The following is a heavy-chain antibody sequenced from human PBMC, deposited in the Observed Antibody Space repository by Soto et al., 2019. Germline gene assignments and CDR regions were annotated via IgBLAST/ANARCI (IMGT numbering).Heavy chain of an antibody. Sequence: SETLSLTCSVSGGSISSSSYYWGWIRQPPGKGLEWIGSIYNSGSTYYNPSLKSRVTISVDTSKNQFSLKLSSVTAADTAVYYCSRQLNSSGWYVAFDYWGQGTLVTVSS. CDR1: GGSISSSSYY. CDR2: IYNSGST. V-gene: IGHV4-39*01. CDR3: SRQLNSSGWYVAFDY. J-gene: IGHJ4*02. D-gene: IGHD6-19*01.